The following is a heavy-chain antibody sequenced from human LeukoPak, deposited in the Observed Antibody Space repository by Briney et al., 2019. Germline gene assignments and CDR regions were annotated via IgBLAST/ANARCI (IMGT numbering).Heavy chain of an antibody. D-gene: IGHD4-17*01. V-gene: IGHV4-59*11. J-gene: IGHJ3*02. CDR2: ISYIGST. CDR3: GRDLVTVTTGFDI. CDR1: DDSFSSHY. Sequence: SETLSLTCAVSDDSFSSHYWTWIRQPPGKGLEWIGYISYIGSTNYNTSLKSRVTISIDTSTNHFSLKLSSVTPADPAVYYWGRDLVTVTTGFDISGEGTMVSVSS.